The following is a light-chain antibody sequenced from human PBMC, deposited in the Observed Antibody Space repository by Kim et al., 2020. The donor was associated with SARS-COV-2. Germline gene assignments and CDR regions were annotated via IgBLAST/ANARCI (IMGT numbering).Light chain of an antibody. CDR1: NIGSKT. V-gene: IGLV3-21*04. Sequence: SYELTQPPSVSVAPGKTATITCGGNNIGSKTVHWYQQKPGQAPLLVIYYNGDRPSGIPERFSGSNSGNTATLSISRVEAGDEADYYCQVWDSRSDHFVLGIGTKVTVL. CDR3: QVWDSRSDHFV. CDR2: YNG. J-gene: IGLJ1*01.